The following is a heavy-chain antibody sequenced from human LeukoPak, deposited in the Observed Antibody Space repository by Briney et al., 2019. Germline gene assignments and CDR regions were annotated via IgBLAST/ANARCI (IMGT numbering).Heavy chain of an antibody. V-gene: IGHV4-39*07. Sequence: SETLSLTCTVSGGSISSSSYYWGWIRQPPGKGLEWIGSIYYSGSTYYNPSLKSRVTISVDTSKNQFSLKLSSVTAADTAVYYCARGNDYYYYMDVWGKGTTVTVSS. CDR2: IYYSGST. CDR1: GGSISSSSYY. CDR3: ARGNDYYYYMDV. J-gene: IGHJ6*03. D-gene: IGHD1-1*01.